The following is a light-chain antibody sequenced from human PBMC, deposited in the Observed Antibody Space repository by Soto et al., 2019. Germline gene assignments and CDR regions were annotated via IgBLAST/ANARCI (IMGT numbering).Light chain of an antibody. CDR2: GAS. J-gene: IGKJ5*01. Sequence: EIVMTQSPATLSVSPGERVTLYCRASESLSTYLAWYQQKPGQAPRLLIYGASTKATGIPARFSGSGSATDFTLTISSLQSEDFAVYYCQSYNDWPFTFGQGTRLEIK. CDR1: ESLSTY. V-gene: IGKV3-15*01. CDR3: QSYNDWPFT.